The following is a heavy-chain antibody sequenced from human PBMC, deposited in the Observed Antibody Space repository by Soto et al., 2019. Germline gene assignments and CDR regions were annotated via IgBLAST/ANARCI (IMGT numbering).Heavy chain of an antibody. CDR1: GFSVSSNY. Sequence: GGSLRLSCTASGFSVSSNYMSWVRQAPGGGLEWVSIIYGGVSTGYADAVKGRFTISRDNSKNTLYLQMNSLRAEDTAVYYCAREGYDFWSGYQWYGMDVWGQGTTVTVSS. CDR2: IYGGVST. V-gene: IGHV3-53*01. CDR3: AREGYDFWSGYQWYGMDV. D-gene: IGHD3-3*01. J-gene: IGHJ6*02.